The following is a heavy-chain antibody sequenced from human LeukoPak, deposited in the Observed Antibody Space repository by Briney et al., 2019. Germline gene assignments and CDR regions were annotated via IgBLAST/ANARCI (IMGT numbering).Heavy chain of an antibody. Sequence: SETLSLTCTVSGGSISSSSYYWGWIRQPPGKGLEWIGSIYYSGSTYYNPSLKSRVTISVDTSKNQFSLKLSSVTAADTAVYYCARRSPGIMITFGGQGTLVTVSS. J-gene: IGHJ4*02. CDR2: IYYSGST. D-gene: IGHD3-16*01. CDR1: GGSISSSSYY. V-gene: IGHV4-39*07. CDR3: ARRSPGIMITF.